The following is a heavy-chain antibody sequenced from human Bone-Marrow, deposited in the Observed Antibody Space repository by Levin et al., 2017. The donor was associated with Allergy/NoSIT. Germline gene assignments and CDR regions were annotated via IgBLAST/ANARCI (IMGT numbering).Heavy chain of an antibody. Sequence: SETLSLTCTVSGASVSSGGYYWSWVRQSPGKGLEWIGYIYNSGNTNDNPSLKSRVTISVDTSKNQFSLKLSSVTAADTAVYYCARGSRYNWNIDYYYMDVWGQGTTVTVSS. CDR3: ARGSRYNWNIDYYYMDV. CDR1: GASVSSGGYY. CDR2: IYNSGNT. D-gene: IGHD1/OR15-1a*01. J-gene: IGHJ6*03. V-gene: IGHV4-61*08.